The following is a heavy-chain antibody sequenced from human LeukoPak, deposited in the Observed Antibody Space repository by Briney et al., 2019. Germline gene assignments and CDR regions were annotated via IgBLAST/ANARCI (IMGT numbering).Heavy chain of an antibody. Sequence: GGSLRLSCAASGFTFSSYAMSWVRQAPGKGLEWVSAISGSGGSTYYADSVKGRLTISRDNSKNTLYLQMNSLRAEDTAVYYCAKDLVGEYYYDSSGYYDYWGQGTLATVSS. CDR3: AKDLVGEYYYDSSGYYDY. J-gene: IGHJ4*02. D-gene: IGHD3-22*01. CDR1: GFTFSSYA. CDR2: ISGSGGST. V-gene: IGHV3-23*01.